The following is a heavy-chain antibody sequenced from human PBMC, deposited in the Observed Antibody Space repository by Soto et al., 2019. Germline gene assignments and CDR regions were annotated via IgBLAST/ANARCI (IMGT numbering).Heavy chain of an antibody. Sequence: QVQLQESSPGLVEPSGTLSLTCAVSGGSVSSTNWWSWVRQPPGKGLEWIGEIYHSGSTYYNPSLKSRVTISVDKSKNQFSLRLSSVTAADTAVYFCARDRAESAWGSFDYWVQGTLVTVSS. CDR1: GGSVSSTNW. J-gene: IGHJ4*02. V-gene: IGHV4-4*02. D-gene: IGHD3-16*01. CDR2: IYHSGST. CDR3: ARDRAESAWGSFDY.